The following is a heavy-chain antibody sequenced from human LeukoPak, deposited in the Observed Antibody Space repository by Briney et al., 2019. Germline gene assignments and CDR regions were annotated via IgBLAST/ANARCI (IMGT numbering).Heavy chain of an antibody. J-gene: IGHJ4*02. CDR3: ARNVGWYSHDS. V-gene: IGHV4-59*08. CDR2: IYGSGST. D-gene: IGHD6-19*01. Sequence: PSETLSLTRTVSGDSLSSHYWSRIRQPPGKGLEWIGYIYGSGSTHYDPSLRSRVTISEDTSKNQFSLKLTSVTAADTAVYYCARNVGWYSHDSWGQGTLVTVSS. CDR1: GDSLSSHY.